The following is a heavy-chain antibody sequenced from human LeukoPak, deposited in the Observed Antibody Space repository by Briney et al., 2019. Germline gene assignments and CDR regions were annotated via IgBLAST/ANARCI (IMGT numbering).Heavy chain of an antibody. CDR2: ISSSSSTI. CDR3: ASFSRIAVAGYFDY. J-gene: IGHJ4*02. Sequence: GGSLRLSCAASGFTFSSYSMNWVRQAPGKGLEWVSYISSSSSTIYYADSVKGRFTISRDNAKNSLYLQMNSLRAEDTAVYYCASFSRIAVAGYFDYWGQGTLVTVSS. D-gene: IGHD6-19*01. V-gene: IGHV3-48*01. CDR1: GFTFSSYS.